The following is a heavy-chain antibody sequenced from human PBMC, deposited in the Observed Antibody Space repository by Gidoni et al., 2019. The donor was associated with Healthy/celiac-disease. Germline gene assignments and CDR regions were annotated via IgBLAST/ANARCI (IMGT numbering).Heavy chain of an antibody. V-gene: IGHV4-39*01. D-gene: IGHD6-19*01. J-gene: IGHJ4*02. CDR2: IYYSGST. Sequence: QLQLQESGPGLVKPSETLSLTRTVSGGSISSSSYYWGWIRQPPGKGLEWIGSIYYSGSTYYNPSLKSRVTISVDTSKNQFSLKLSSVTAADTAVYYCARHVDSSGSPFNYWGQGTLVTVSS. CDR3: ARHVDSSGSPFNY. CDR1: GGSISSSSYY.